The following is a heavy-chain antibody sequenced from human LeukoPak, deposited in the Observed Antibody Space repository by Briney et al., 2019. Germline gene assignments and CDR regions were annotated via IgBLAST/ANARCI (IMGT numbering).Heavy chain of an antibody. CDR1: GFTLSDHY. V-gene: IGHV3-72*01. D-gene: IGHD6-19*01. Sequence: GGSLRLSCAASGFTLSDHYMDWLRQAPGKGLECVGRTRNKANSYTTEYAASVKGRFTISRDDSKNSPYLQMNSLKTQDTAADYWAIGDLQWLVSDSWGQETLVTVSS. CDR3: AIGDLQWLVSDS. J-gene: IGHJ4*02. CDR2: TRNKANSYTT.